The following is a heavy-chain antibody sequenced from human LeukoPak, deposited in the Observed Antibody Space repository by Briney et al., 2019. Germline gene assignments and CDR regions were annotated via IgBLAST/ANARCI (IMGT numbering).Heavy chain of an antibody. CDR2: IKQDGSEK. Sequence: GGSLRLSCAASGFTFSSYWMSWVRQAPGKGLEWVANIKQDGSEKYYVDSVKGRFTISRDNAKNSLYLQMNSLRAEDTAVFYCARVGYYYDSSGYYLDAFDIWGQGTMVTVSS. D-gene: IGHD3-22*01. CDR3: ARVGYYYDSSGYYLDAFDI. J-gene: IGHJ3*02. CDR1: GFTFSSYW. V-gene: IGHV3-7*01.